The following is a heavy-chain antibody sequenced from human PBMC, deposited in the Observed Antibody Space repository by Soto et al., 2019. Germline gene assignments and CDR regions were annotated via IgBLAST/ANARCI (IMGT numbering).Heavy chain of an antibody. V-gene: IGHV3-23*01. D-gene: IGHD1-26*01. CDR2: VTSSASST. CDR1: GFTFSSFA. Sequence: GQLLESGGGMVQPGGSLRLSCAASGFTFSSFAMNWVRLPPGRGLEWVAAVTSSASSTHYAHSVKGRFTISRDNSKNTLYLQMNSLRADDTAVYYCAKGGAVLLDPFDVWGQGTMVTVSS. J-gene: IGHJ3*01. CDR3: AKGGAVLLDPFDV.